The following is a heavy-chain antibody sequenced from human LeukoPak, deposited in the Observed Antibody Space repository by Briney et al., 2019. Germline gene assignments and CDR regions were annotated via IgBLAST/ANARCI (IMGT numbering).Heavy chain of an antibody. V-gene: IGHV3-15*07. CDR1: GFTFSNAW. CDR2: IKSKTDGGTT. CDR3: TTATVIPYYYYGMDV. D-gene: IGHD4-17*01. J-gene: IGHJ6*02. Sequence: GGSLSLSCAASGFTFSNAWMNWVRQAPGKGLEWVGRIKSKTDGGTTDYAAPVKGRFTISRDDSKNTLYLQMNSLKTEDTAVYYCTTATVIPYYYYGMDVWGQGTTVTVSS.